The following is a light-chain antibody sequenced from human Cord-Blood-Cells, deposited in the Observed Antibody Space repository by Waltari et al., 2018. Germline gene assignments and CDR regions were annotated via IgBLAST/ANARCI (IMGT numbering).Light chain of an antibody. CDR2: RNN. V-gene: IGLV1-47*01. Sequence: QSVLTQPPSASGTPGQRVTISCSGSSSNIGSNYVYWYQPLPGTAPKLLIYRNNQRPSGVPDRFSGSKSGTPASLAISGLRSEDEADYYCAAWDDSLSGPVFGGGTKLTVL. CDR3: AAWDDSLSGPV. J-gene: IGLJ3*02. CDR1: SSNIGSNY.